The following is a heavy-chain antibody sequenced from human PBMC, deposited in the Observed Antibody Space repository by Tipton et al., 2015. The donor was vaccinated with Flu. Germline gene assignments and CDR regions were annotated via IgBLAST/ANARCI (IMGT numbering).Heavy chain of an antibody. J-gene: IGHJ4*02. CDR1: GFSISRGYY. V-gene: IGHV4-38-2*01. CDR2: IYHNGDI. CDR3: ARAEIGDFDY. D-gene: IGHD2/OR15-2a*01. Sequence: TLSLTCAVTGFSISRGYYWGWIRQPPGKGLEWIGSIYHNGDIHFHPSLKSRVSISVDTSNNRFSLNLTSVTAADTAVYYCARAEIGDFDYWGQGTLVTVSS.